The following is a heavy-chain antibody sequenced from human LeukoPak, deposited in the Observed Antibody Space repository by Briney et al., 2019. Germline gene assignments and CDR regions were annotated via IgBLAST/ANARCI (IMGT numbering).Heavy chain of an antibody. V-gene: IGHV4-59*01. CDR2: IYYSGST. Sequence: SETLSLTCTASGGSISSYYWSWIRQPPGKGLEWIGYIYYSGSTNYNPSLKSRVTISVDTSKNQFSLKLSSVTAADGAVYYCARGGSGGDCSAFDYWGQGTLVTVSS. D-gene: IGHD2-21*02. CDR1: GGSISSYY. J-gene: IGHJ4*02. CDR3: ARGGSGGDCSAFDY.